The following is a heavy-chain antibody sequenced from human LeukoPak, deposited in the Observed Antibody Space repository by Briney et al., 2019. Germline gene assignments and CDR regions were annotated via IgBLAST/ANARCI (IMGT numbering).Heavy chain of an antibody. Sequence: RASLKVSCKASGYTFTSYGINWVRQDPGQGLEWMGWISAYNGNTNYAQKLQGRVTMTTDTSTSTAYMELRSLRSDDTAVYYCARVYDILPDYWGQGTLVTVSS. D-gene: IGHD3-9*01. V-gene: IGHV1-18*01. CDR2: ISAYNGNT. CDR1: GYTFTSYG. CDR3: ARVYDILPDY. J-gene: IGHJ4*02.